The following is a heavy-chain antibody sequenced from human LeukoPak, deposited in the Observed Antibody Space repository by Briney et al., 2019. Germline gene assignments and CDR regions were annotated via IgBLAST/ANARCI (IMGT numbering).Heavy chain of an antibody. Sequence: GGSLRLSCAASGLTFSDFGMHWVRQAPGKGLEWVALISYDENNEYYADSVKGRFTISRDNSKNTLYLQMNSLRAEDTAVYYCAKDHSYDFWSGYTAEYFQHWGQGTLVTVSS. CDR3: AKDHSYDFWSGYTAEYFQH. V-gene: IGHV3-30*18. CDR1: GLTFSDFG. J-gene: IGHJ1*01. CDR2: ISYDENNE. D-gene: IGHD3-3*01.